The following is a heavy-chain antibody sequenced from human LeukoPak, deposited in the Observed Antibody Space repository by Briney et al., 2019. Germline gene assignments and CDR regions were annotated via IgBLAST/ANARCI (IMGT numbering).Heavy chain of an antibody. D-gene: IGHD5-12*01. CDR3: AKDLDSRTYTGHPVDY. CDR2: ITINGGRT. Sequence: GGSLRLSCAASGFAVSGNYMNWARQAPGKGLEWVSSITINGGRTYYADSVKGRFTISRDNSKNTLDLQMNSLRAEDTAVYYCAKDLDSRTYTGHPVDYWGQGTLVTVSS. J-gene: IGHJ4*02. V-gene: IGHV3-23*01. CDR1: GFAVSGNY.